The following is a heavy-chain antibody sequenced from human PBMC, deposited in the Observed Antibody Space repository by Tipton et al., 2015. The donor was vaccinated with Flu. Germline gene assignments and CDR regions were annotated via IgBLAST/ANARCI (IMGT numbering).Heavy chain of an antibody. CDR2: IYYSGGT. V-gene: IGHV4-39*07. D-gene: IGHD6-6*01. CDR1: GGSISSSSYY. Sequence: TLSLTCTVSGGSISSSSYYWGWIRQPPGKGLEWIGSIYYSGGTYYNPSLKSRVTISVDTSKNQFSLKLSSVTAADTAVYYCASVAARGAGYWGQGTLVTVSS. J-gene: IGHJ4*02. CDR3: ASVAARGAGY.